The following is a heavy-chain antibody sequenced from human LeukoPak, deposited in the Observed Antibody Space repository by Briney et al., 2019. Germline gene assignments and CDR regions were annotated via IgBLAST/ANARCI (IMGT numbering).Heavy chain of an antibody. D-gene: IGHD3-22*01. Sequence: AGGSLRLSCAASGFIFNNYGLIWVRQAPGKGLQWVSAIGNVGGGTTYADFVKGRFTISRDNSKNTLFLQMNSLRAEDTALYYCAKGGSGYFLDLWGQGTLVTVSS. V-gene: IGHV3-23*01. CDR1: GFIFNNYG. J-gene: IGHJ5*02. CDR2: IGNVGGGT. CDR3: AKGGSGYFLDL.